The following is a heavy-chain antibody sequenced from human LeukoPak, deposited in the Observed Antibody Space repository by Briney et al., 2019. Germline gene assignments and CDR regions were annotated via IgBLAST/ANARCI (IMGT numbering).Heavy chain of an antibody. CDR2: INHSGST. D-gene: IGHD3-10*01. CDR3: AIPYGSGSYYFDY. CDR1: GGSFSGYY. J-gene: IGHJ4*02. V-gene: IGHV4-34*01. Sequence: SETLSLTCAVYGGSFSGYYWSWIRQPPGKGLEWIGEINHSGSTNYNPSLKSRVTISVGTSKNQFSLKLSSVTAADTAVYYCAIPYGSGSYYFDYWGQGTLVTVSS.